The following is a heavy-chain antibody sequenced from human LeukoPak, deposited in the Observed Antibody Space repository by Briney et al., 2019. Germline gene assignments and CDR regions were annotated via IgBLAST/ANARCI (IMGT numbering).Heavy chain of an antibody. CDR3: ARDDRSGYDSSYWFDP. CDR1: GFTFSSYW. Sequence: PGGSLRLSCAASGFTFSSYWMNWVRQAPGKGLEWVANIKQDGSEKYYVDSVKGRFTISRDNAKNSLYLQMNSLRAEDTAVYYCARDDRSGYDSSYWFDPWGQGTLVTVSS. D-gene: IGHD5-12*01. J-gene: IGHJ5*02. V-gene: IGHV3-7*01. CDR2: IKQDGSEK.